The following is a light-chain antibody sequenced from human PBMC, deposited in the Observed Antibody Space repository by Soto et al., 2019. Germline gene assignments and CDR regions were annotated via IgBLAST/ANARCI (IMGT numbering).Light chain of an antibody. V-gene: IGLV2-14*01. Sequence: QSALTQPASVSGSPGQSITISCTGTSNDVGDYNYVSWYQQHPGKTPKLIIYEVTYRHSGISSRFSGSKSGNTASLTISGLQAEDEADYYCSSYSRSRALVFGGGTKVTVL. J-gene: IGLJ3*02. CDR2: EVT. CDR1: SNDVGDYNY. CDR3: SSYSRSRALV.